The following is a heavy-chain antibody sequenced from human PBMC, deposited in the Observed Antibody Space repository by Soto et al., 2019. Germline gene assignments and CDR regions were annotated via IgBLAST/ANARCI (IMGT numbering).Heavy chain of an antibody. CDR2: IYTSGST. D-gene: IGHD6-13*01. J-gene: IGHJ5*02. Sequence: VQLVESGGGLVQPGGSLRLSCAASGFTFSSYYWSWIRQPAGKGLEWIGRIYTSGSTNYNPSLKSRVTMSVDTSKNQFSLKLSSVTAADTAVYYCARDLGTAAVQWFDPWGQGTLVTVSS. V-gene: IGHV4-4*07. CDR3: ARDLGTAAVQWFDP. CDR1: GFTFSSYY.